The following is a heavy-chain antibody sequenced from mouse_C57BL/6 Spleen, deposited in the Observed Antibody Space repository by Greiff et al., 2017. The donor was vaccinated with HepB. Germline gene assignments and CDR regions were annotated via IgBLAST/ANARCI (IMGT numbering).Heavy chain of an antibody. CDR1: GYSFTDYN. CDR2: INPNYGTT. D-gene: IGHD4-1*01. J-gene: IGHJ4*01. Sequence: EVKLQESGPELVKPGASVKISCKASGYSFTDYNMNWVKQSNGKSLEWIGVINPNYGTTSYNQKFKGKATLTVDQSSSTAYMQLNSLTSEDSAVYYCARSLGLGRVYAMDYWGQGTSVTVSS. V-gene: IGHV1-39*01. CDR3: ARSLGLGRVYAMDY.